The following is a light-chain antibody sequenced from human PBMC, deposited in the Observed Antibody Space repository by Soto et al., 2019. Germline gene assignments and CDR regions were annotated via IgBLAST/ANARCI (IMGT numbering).Light chain of an antibody. CDR2: KAS. CDR1: QSFSNW. Sequence: DIQRTHSPSTPYASVGDTVTITGRASQSFSNWLAWYQQKPGKAPKFLIYKASTLESGVTSRFSGSGSGTEFTLTISSLQPDDFATYYCQPYNSYSWTFGQGTKVEIK. CDR3: QPYNSYSWT. J-gene: IGKJ1*01. V-gene: IGKV1-5*03.